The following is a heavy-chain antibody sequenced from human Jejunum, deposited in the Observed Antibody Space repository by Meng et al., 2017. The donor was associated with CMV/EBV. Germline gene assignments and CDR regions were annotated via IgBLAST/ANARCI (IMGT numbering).Heavy chain of an antibody. CDR3: ARRTSTYSYGSGSYSPFDN. CDR2: IYYSGNT. CDR1: STNYY. J-gene: IGHJ4*02. V-gene: IGHV4-39*01. D-gene: IGHD3-10*01. Sequence: STNYYGGGIRQPPGKGLEWIASIYYSGNTYYDPSLKGRATISVDTSKNQFSLKLTSVTAADTAVYYCARRTSTYSYGSGSYSPFDNWGQGTLVTVSS.